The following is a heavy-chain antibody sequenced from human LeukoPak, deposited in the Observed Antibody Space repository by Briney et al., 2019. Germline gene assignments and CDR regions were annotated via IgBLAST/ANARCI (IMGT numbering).Heavy chain of an antibody. CDR3: ARFAVHRRIAVAGQFGLDY. D-gene: IGHD6-19*01. Sequence: ASVKVSCKASGYTFTGYYMHWVRQAPGQGLEWMGWINPSGGTTSYAQKFQGRVTMTRDTSTSTVYMELSSLRSDDTAVYYCARFAVHRRIAVAGQFGLDYWGQGTLVTVSS. CDR2: INPSGGTT. V-gene: IGHV1-46*01. J-gene: IGHJ4*02. CDR1: GYTFTGYY.